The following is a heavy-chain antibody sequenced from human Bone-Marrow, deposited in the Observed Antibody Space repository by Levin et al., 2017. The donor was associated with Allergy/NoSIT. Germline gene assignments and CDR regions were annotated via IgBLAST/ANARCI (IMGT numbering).Heavy chain of an antibody. CDR2: ISGSGVST. V-gene: IGHV3-23*01. D-gene: IGHD1-1*01. Sequence: GESLKISCVASGLTFSNYAMNWVRKAPGKGLEWVSGISGSGVSTHFADSVQGRFTISRDNSKNTVYLYMNSLTAADTALYYCAKDRYNWNDPDNWYFDLWGRGTLVTVSS. J-gene: IGHJ2*01. CDR1: GLTFSNYA. CDR3: AKDRYNWNDPDNWYFDL.